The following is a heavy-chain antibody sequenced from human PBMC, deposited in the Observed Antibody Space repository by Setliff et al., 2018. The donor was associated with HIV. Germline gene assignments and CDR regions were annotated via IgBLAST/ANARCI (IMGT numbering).Heavy chain of an antibody. D-gene: IGHD5-12*01. CDR2: IYTSGST. Sequence: SETLSLTCTVSGGSISSDSHYWNWIRQTAGKGLEWIGHIYTSGSTNYNPSLKSRVTISVDTSKIQFSLKLSSVTAADTAVYYCARSGYDPMPGAMAPILWYFDLCVRGTLVTVSS. CDR1: GGSISSDSHY. V-gene: IGHV4-61*09. CDR3: ARSGYDPMPGAMAPILWYFDL. J-gene: IGHJ2*01.